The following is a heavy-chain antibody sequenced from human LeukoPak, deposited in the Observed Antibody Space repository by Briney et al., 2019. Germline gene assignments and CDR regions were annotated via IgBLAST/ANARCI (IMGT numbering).Heavy chain of an antibody. CDR1: GFTFSSYA. CDR3: AKGSYYDSSGSFHFDY. Sequence: GGSLRLSCAASGFTFSSYAMSWVRQAPGKGLEWVSGISGSGDNTYYADSVKGRFTISRDNSKNTLYVQVNSLGTEDTAAYYCAKGSYYDSSGSFHFDYWGQGTLVSVSS. CDR2: ISGSGDNT. V-gene: IGHV3-23*01. J-gene: IGHJ4*02. D-gene: IGHD3-22*01.